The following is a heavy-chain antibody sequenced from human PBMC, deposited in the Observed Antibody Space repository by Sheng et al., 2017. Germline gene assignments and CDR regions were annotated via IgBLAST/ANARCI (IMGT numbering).Heavy chain of an antibody. V-gene: IGHV1-69*01. CDR1: GGTFSSYA. J-gene: IGHJ3*02. CDR2: IIPIFGTA. Sequence: QVQLVQSGAEVKKPGSSVKVSCKASGGTFSSYAISWVRQAPGQGLEWMGGIIPIFGTANYAQKFQGRVTITADESTSTAYMELSSLRSEDTAVYYCARGGIYCSGGSCYYNAFDIWGQGTMVTVSS. CDR3: ARGGIYCSGGSCYYNAFDI. D-gene: IGHD2-15*01.